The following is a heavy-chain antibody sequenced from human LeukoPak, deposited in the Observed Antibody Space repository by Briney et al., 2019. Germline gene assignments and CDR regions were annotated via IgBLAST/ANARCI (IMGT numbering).Heavy chain of an antibody. CDR2: VWHDGSNK. Sequence: PGGSLRLSCTAPGFTFSSYAIHWIRQAPGKGLEWVALVWHDGSNKYYADSVKGRFTISRDNSKNTVYLQMNSLRAEDTAVYYCARELFGSGSRPDYWGQGTLVTASS. V-gene: IGHV3-33*01. J-gene: IGHJ4*02. D-gene: IGHD3-10*01. CDR3: ARELFGSGSRPDY. CDR1: GFTFSSYA.